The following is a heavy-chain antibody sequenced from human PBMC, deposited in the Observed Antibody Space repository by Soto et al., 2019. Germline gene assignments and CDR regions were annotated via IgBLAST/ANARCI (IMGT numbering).Heavy chain of an antibody. Sequence: SQTLSLTCTVSGGSISSYYWSWIRQPPGKGLEWIGYIYYSGSASYNPSLKSRVTISVDTSKSQFSLKLSSVTAADTAVYFCAKDLANCSSSSCAASDAFDIWGKGTMVTVSS. CDR1: GGSISSYY. CDR2: IYYSGSA. CDR3: AKDLANCSSSSCAASDAFDI. V-gene: IGHV4-59*01. J-gene: IGHJ3*02. D-gene: IGHD2-2*01.